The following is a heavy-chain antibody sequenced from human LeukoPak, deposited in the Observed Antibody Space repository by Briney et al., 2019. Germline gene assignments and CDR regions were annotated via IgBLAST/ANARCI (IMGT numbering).Heavy chain of an antibody. Sequence: GGSLRLSCAASGFNFNTYEMNWVRQAPGRGLEWDGRIKSKAGGGTIDYAAPVEDRFTISRDDSKNTMYLQMNSLKIEDTAVYYCTSDYDTVWGRYLGDGVFDIWGQGTMVTVSS. V-gene: IGHV3-15*01. J-gene: IGHJ3*02. D-gene: IGHD3-16*02. CDR3: TSDYDTVWGRYLGDGVFDI. CDR2: IKSKAGGGTI. CDR1: GFNFNTYE.